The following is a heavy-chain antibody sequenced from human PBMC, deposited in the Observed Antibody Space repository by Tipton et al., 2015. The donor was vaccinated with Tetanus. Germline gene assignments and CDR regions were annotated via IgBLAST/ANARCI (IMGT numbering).Heavy chain of an antibody. CDR1: GSNFRNYA. Sequence: QLVQSGPEVKKPGSSVTVSCKASGSNFRNYAITWVRQAPGQGLEWMARIIPSLDTADYSPNFQGRVTVTADKSTTTAYMELSSLRSDDTAVYFCAREQGYFDYWGQGTLVTVSA. J-gene: IGHJ4*02. CDR3: AREQGYFDY. CDR2: IIPSLDTA. V-gene: IGHV1-69*09.